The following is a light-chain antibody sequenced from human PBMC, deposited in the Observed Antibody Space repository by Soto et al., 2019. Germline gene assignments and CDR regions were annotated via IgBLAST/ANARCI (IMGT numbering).Light chain of an antibody. CDR2: GAS. J-gene: IGKJ1*01. Sequence: DIQMTQSPSSLSASVGDRVTITCRASQGISNYLAWFQQKPGKVPKLVIYGASTLQLGVPSRFSGSGSGTDFTVTSSSLQPEDVATYYCQKYNSALWTFGQGTKVEIK. CDR1: QGISNY. V-gene: IGKV1-27*01. CDR3: QKYNSALWT.